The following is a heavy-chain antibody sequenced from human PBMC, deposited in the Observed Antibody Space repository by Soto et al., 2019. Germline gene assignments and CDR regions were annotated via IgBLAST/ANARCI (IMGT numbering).Heavy chain of an antibody. D-gene: IGHD1-7*01. CDR1: GGSISSGGYY. CDR2: IYYSGST. Sequence: PSETLSLTCTVSGGSISSGGYYWSWIRQPPGKGLEWIGYIYYSGSTYYNPSLKSRVTISVDTSKNQFSLKLSSVTAADTAVYYCARNRLELYYYYYYGMDVWGQGTTVTVSS. CDR3: ARNRLELYYYYYYGMDV. J-gene: IGHJ6*01. V-gene: IGHV4-30-4*01.